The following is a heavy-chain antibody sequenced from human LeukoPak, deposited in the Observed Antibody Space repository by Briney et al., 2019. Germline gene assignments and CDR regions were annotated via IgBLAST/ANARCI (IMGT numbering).Heavy chain of an antibody. CDR2: IYYSGSN. D-gene: IGHD5-12*01. CDR1: GGSISCGVYY. CDR3: AREPRTYSGYDTGY. Sequence: PSETLSLTCSVSGGSISCGVYYWSRIRQHPGEGLGWIGSIYYSGSNYYNPYLKSRITISVYTSKNQFSLKLSSVTAADTAVYYCAREPRTYSGYDTGYWGQGTLVTVSS. J-gene: IGHJ4*02. V-gene: IGHV4-30-4*01.